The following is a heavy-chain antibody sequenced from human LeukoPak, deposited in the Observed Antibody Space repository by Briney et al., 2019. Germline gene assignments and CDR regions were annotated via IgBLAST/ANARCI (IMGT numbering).Heavy chain of an antibody. CDR2: IHQHGNEK. V-gene: IGHV3-7*01. Sequence: PRGSLRLSCAASGFTFSNYWMSWVRQAPGKGLEWVASIHQHGNEKYFVDSVRGRFTISRDNAKNSLYLQMSSLRAEDTAVYYCATLNGPLFEYWGQGTLVTVSS. CDR1: GFTFSNYW. D-gene: IGHD2-8*01. CDR3: ATLNGPLFEY. J-gene: IGHJ4*02.